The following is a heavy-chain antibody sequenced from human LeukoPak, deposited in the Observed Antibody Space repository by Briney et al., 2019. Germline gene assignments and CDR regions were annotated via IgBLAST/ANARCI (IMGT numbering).Heavy chain of an antibody. Sequence: SETLSLTCTVSGGSISSYYWSWIRQPPGKGLEWIGYIYYSGSTNFNPSLKSRVTISVDTSKNQFSLKLSSVTAADTAMYYCARVSGYDWESFYDYWGQGSLVTVSS. D-gene: IGHD5-12*01. V-gene: IGHV4-59*01. CDR3: ARVSGYDWESFYDY. J-gene: IGHJ4*02. CDR2: IYYSGST. CDR1: GGSISSYY.